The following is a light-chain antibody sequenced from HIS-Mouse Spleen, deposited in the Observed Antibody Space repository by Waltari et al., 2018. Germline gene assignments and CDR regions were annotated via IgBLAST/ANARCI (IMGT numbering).Light chain of an antibody. CDR1: QSVLYSSNNKNY. CDR3: QQYYSTPYT. J-gene: IGKJ2*01. V-gene: IGKV4-1*01. CDR2: WAS. Sequence: DIVMTQSPDSLAVSLGERATINCKSSQSVLYSSNNKNYLAWYQQKPGQPPKLLIYWASTRESGVPNRFSGSGSETDFTLTISSVQAEDVAVYYCQQYYSTPYTFGQGTKLEIK.